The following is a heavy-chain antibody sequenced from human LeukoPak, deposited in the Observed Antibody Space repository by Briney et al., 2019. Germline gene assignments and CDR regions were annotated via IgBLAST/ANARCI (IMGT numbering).Heavy chain of an antibody. CDR1: GYSISSGHY. Sequence: PSETLSLTCTVSGYSISSGHYWGWIRQPPGKGLEWIGSIYEGETIYYNPSLKTRLTISLDTSKNQFSLKLSSVTAADTAVYYCASNWSDFDYWGQGILVTVSS. CDR3: ASNWSDFDY. J-gene: IGHJ4*02. CDR2: IYEGETI. D-gene: IGHD1-1*01. V-gene: IGHV4-38-2*02.